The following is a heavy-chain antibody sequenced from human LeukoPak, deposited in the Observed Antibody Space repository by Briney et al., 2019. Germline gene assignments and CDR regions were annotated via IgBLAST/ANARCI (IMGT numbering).Heavy chain of an antibody. D-gene: IGHD4-23*01. CDR3: ARRFGNSGPLDY. J-gene: IGHJ4*02. V-gene: IGHV4-39*01. Sequence: PSETLSLTCTVSGGSISSSSYYWGWIRQPPGKGLEWIGSIYYSGSTYYNPSLKSRVTISVDTSKNQFSLKLSSVTAADTAVYYCARRFGNSGPLDYWGQGTLVTVSS. CDR1: GGSISSSSYY. CDR2: IYYSGST.